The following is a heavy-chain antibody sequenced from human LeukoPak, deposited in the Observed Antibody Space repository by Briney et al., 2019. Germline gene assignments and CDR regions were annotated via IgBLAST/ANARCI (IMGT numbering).Heavy chain of an antibody. CDR2: ISGSGGST. D-gene: IGHD4-17*01. V-gene: IGHV3-23*01. CDR1: GLTFSAYG. Sequence: GGSLRLSCAASGLTFSAYGMHWVRQTPGKGLEWVSAISGSGGSTYYADSVKGRFTISRDNSKNTLYLQMSSLRAEDTAVYYCAITYGDYVLSGAFDIWGQGTMVTVSS. CDR3: AITYGDYVLSGAFDI. J-gene: IGHJ3*02.